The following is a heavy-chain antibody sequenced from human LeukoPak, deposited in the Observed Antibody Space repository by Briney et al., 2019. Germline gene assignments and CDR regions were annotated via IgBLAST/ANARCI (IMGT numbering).Heavy chain of an antibody. Sequence: GGSLRLSRAASGFTFNSYKMNWVRQAPGKGLEWLSYISGDSSTIYHADSVKGRFTISRDNAKNLLFLQMNSLRDEDTAVYYCARYTITTVTTSGAFDCWGQGTLVTVSS. J-gene: IGHJ4*02. CDR1: GFTFNSYK. CDR2: ISGDSSTI. V-gene: IGHV3-48*02. CDR3: ARYTITTVTTSGAFDC. D-gene: IGHD4-17*01.